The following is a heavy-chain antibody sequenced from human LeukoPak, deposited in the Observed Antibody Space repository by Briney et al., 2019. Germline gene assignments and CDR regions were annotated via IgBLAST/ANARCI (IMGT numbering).Heavy chain of an antibody. CDR1: GGSISSSSYY. J-gene: IGHJ4*02. Sequence: SETLSLTCKVSGGSISSSSYYWGWIRQPPGKGLEWIGSIYYNGSTYYHPSLKSRVTISLDTSKDQFSLKLSSVTAADTAVYYCARVGYSSSGNYYNDRGAFDYWGQGTLVTVSS. CDR3: ARVGYSSSGNYYNDRGAFDY. V-gene: IGHV4-39*07. D-gene: IGHD3-10*01. CDR2: IYYNGST.